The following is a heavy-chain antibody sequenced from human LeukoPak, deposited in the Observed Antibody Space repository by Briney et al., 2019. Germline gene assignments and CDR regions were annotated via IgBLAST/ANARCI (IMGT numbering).Heavy chain of an antibody. J-gene: IGHJ4*02. Sequence: PGGSLRLSCAASGFTFRSYWMHWVRQAPGKGLVWVSRINLDGSSTTYADSVKGRFTISRDNARNTLYLQMNSLRAEDTAVYYCARDRDWTIFDYWGQGTLVTVPS. CDR3: ARDRDWTIFDY. V-gene: IGHV3-74*01. CDR1: GFTFRSYW. D-gene: IGHD3/OR15-3a*01. CDR2: INLDGSST.